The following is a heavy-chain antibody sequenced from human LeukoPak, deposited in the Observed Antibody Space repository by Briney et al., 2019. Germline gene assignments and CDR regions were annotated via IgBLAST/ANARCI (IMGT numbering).Heavy chain of an antibody. V-gene: IGHV3-48*03. CDR3: ARDALRGVSRNVDAFDI. CDR1: GFSFSSYE. D-gene: IGHD3-10*01. CDR2: ISASGYTM. J-gene: IGHJ3*02. Sequence: LGWSLRLCCAASGFSFSSYEMNWVRQAPGKGLEWVSYISASGYTMYYADSVKGQFTISRDNAKNSLYLQMNSLRAEDTAVYYCARDALRGVSRNVDAFDIWGQGTMVTVSS.